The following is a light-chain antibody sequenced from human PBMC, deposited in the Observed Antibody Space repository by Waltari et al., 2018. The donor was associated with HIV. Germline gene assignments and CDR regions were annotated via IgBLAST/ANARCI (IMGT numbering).Light chain of an antibody. V-gene: IGLV1-40*01. CDR2: ANI. Sequence: QSLLTQPPSVSGAPGQEVTIHCLGSSSTIGAGYPFNRYHQVPGTAPKLLISANITRPSGVPDLFSGSKSGTSASLAITGLQAEDEADYYCQSYDSSLSGVVFGGGTKLTVL. J-gene: IGLJ2*01. CDR3: QSYDSSLSGVV. CDR1: SSTIGAGYP.